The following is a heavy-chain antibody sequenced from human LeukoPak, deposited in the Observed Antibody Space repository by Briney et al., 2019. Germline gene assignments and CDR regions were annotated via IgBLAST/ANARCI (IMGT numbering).Heavy chain of an antibody. V-gene: IGHV1-2*02. D-gene: IGHD2-2*01. Sequence: ASVKVSCKASGYTFTEYYMHWVRQAPGQGFEWMGWINPNDGDTNYAQKFQGRVTMTRDTSISTAHMEVSRLRSDDTAVYYCARTNFLYCSSSTCLFDYWGQGTLLTVSS. J-gene: IGHJ4*02. CDR3: ARTNFLYCSSSTCLFDY. CDR1: GYTFTEYY. CDR2: INPNDGDT.